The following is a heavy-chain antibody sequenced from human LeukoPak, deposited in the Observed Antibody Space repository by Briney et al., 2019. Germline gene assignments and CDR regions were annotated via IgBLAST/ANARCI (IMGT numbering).Heavy chain of an antibody. CDR2: ISSSGSTI. CDR3: AKSSKSVVVAARLCDY. J-gene: IGHJ4*02. D-gene: IGHD2-15*01. V-gene: IGHV3-48*04. Sequence: PGGSLRLSCAASGFTFSSYSMNWVRQAPGKGLEWVSYISSSGSTIYYADSVKGRFTISRDNAKNSLYLQMNSLRAEDTAVYYCAKSSKSVVVAARLCDYWGQGTLVTVSS. CDR1: GFTFSSYS.